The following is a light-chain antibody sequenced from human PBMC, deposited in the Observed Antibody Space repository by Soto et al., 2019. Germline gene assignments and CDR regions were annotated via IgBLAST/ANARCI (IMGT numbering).Light chain of an antibody. CDR1: QTVNNN. CDR3: QQFNNYPLT. Sequence: VMTQAPATLSVSPGEGATLSCRASQTVNNNVAWYQLKDGQVPRLLIYGASTRATDIPARFSGSGSGTEFTLTISSLQSEDFATYYCQQFNNYPLTVGGGTKVDIK. CDR2: GAS. J-gene: IGKJ4*01. V-gene: IGKV3-15*01.